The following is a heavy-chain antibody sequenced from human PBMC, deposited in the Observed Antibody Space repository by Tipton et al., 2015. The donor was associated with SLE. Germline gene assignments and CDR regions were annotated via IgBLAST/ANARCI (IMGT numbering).Heavy chain of an antibody. J-gene: IGHJ3*02. CDR2: ISWNSGSI. Sequence: SLRLSCAASGFTFDDYAMHWVRQAPGKGLEWVSGISWNSGSIGYADSVKGRFTISRDNAKNSLYLQMNSLRAEDTAVYYCARGAFYDFWSGSAPDAFDIWGQGTMVTVSS. D-gene: IGHD3-3*01. CDR1: GFTFDDYA. V-gene: IGHV3-9*01. CDR3: ARGAFYDFWSGSAPDAFDI.